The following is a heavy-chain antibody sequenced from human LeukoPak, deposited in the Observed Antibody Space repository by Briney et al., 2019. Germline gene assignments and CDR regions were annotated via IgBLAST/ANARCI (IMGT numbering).Heavy chain of an antibody. CDR2: INPNSGGT. CDR3: ARQPYYYGSGSYYKSWFDP. D-gene: IGHD3-10*01. V-gene: IGHV1-2*02. J-gene: IGHJ5*02. Sequence: ASVKVSCKASGYAFTGYYMHWVRQAPGQGLEWMGWINPNSGGTNYAQKFQGRVTMTRDTSISTAYMELSRLRSDDTAAYYCARQPYYYGSGSYYKSWFDPWGQGTLVTVSS. CDR1: GYAFTGYY.